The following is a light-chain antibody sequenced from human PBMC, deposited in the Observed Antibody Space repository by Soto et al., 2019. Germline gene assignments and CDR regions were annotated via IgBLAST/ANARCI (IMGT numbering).Light chain of an antibody. CDR2: LNSGGSH. CDR1: SGHSSYS. CDR3: QTWGTGVLV. V-gene: IGLV4-69*01. J-gene: IGLJ2*01. Sequence: QSVLTQSPSASASLGASVKLTCTLSSGHSSYSIAWHQQQPEKGPRYLMTLNSGGSHSKGDGIPDRFSGSSSGAERYLTISSLHSEDEADYYCQTWGTGVLVFGGGTKLTVL.